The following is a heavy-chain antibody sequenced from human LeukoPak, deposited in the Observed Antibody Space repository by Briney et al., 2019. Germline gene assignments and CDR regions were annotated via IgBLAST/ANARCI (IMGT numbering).Heavy chain of an antibody. V-gene: IGHV1-18*01. CDR1: GYTFTSYG. D-gene: IGHD6-13*01. CDR3: ARDEGAAAGRNYYYGMDV. J-gene: IGHJ6*02. CDR2: ISAYNGNT. Sequence: ASVKVSCKASGYTFTSYGISWVRQAPGQGLGWMGWISAYNGNTNYAQKLQGRVTMTTDTSTSTAYMVLRSLRSDDTAVYYCARDEGAAAGRNYYYGMDVWGQGTTVTVSS.